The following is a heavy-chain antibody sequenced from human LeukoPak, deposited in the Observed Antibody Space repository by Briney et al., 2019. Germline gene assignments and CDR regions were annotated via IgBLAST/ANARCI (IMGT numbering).Heavy chain of an antibody. D-gene: IGHD3-10*01. Sequence: ASVKVSCKASGYTFTGYYMHWVRQAPGQGLEWMGWINPNSGGTNYAQKFQGRVTMTRDTSISTAYMELSRLRSDDTAVYYCARAVEIRGGAFDIWGQGTMVTVSS. CDR2: INPNSGGT. CDR3: ARAVEIRGGAFDI. V-gene: IGHV1-2*02. J-gene: IGHJ3*02. CDR1: GYTFTGYY.